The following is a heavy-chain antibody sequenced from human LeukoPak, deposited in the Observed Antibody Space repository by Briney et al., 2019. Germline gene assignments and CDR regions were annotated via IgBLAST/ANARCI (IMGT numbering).Heavy chain of an antibody. CDR3: ARRLYAIVGAGFDY. CDR2: INHSGST. Sequence: PSETLSLTCTVSGGSIGNYYWNWIRQPPGKGLEWIGEINHSGSTNYNPSLKSRVTISVDTSKNQFSLKLSSVTPADTAVYYCARRLYAIVGAGFDYWGQGTLVTVSS. CDR1: GGSIGNYY. J-gene: IGHJ4*02. V-gene: IGHV4-34*01. D-gene: IGHD1-26*01.